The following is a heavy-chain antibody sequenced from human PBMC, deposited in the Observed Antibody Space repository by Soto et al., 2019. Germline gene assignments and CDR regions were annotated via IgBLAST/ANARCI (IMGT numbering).Heavy chain of an antibody. V-gene: IGHV3-48*03. D-gene: IGHD6-6*01. CDR2: ISSSGSTI. J-gene: IGHJ4*02. Sequence: PGGSLRLSCAASGFTFSSYEMNWVRQAPGKGLEWVSYISSSGSTIYYADSVKGRFTISRDNAKNSLYLQMNSLRAEDTAVYYCASSLDEYSSSSGGYWGQGTLVT. CDR3: ASSLDEYSSSSGGY. CDR1: GFTFSSYE.